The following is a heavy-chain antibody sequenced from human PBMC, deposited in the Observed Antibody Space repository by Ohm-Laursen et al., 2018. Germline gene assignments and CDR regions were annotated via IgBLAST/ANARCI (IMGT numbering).Heavy chain of an antibody. Sequence: SLRLSCAASGFTFSSYGMHWVRQAPGKGLEWVAVISYDGSNKYYADSVKGRFTISRDNSKNTLYLQMNSLRAEDTAVYYCATNWGVYFDYWGQGTLVTVSS. CDR1: GFTFSSYG. V-gene: IGHV3-30*03. CDR3: ATNWGVYFDY. CDR2: ISYDGSNK. D-gene: IGHD7-27*01. J-gene: IGHJ4*02.